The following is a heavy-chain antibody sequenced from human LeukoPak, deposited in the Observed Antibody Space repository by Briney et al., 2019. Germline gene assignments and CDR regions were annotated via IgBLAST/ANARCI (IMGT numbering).Heavy chain of an antibody. CDR1: GFTFSDYG. V-gene: IGHV3-33*01. Sequence: GGSLRLSCAASGFTFSDYGMHWVRQAPGKGLEWVAVIWYDGSDKCYADSVKGRFTISRDNSKNTLYLQMNGLRAEDTAVYYCARDSPLVATIQPIFDYWGQGTLVTVSS. CDR3: ARDSPLVATIQPIFDY. J-gene: IGHJ4*02. D-gene: IGHD5-12*01. CDR2: IWYDGSDK.